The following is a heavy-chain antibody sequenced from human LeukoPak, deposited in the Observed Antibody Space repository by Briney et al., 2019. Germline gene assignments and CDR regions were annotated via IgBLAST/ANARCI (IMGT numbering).Heavy chain of an antibody. J-gene: IGHJ6*02. CDR3: ARGAWFGDPDYYYYGMDV. CDR1: GGSISSGGYY. V-gene: IGHV4-31*03. Sequence: SQTLSLTCTVSGGSISSGGYYWSWIRQHPGKGLEWIGYIYYSGNTYYNPSLKSRVTISVDTSKNQFSLKLSSVTAADTAVYYCARGAWFGDPDYYYYGMDVWGQGTTVTVSS. CDR2: IYYSGNT. D-gene: IGHD3-10*01.